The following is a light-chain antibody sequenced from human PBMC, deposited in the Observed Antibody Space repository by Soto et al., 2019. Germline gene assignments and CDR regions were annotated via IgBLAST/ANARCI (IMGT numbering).Light chain of an antibody. V-gene: IGKV3-11*01. CDR1: QSVSSY. CDR2: DAS. J-gene: IGKJ4*01. Sequence: EIVLTQSPATLSLSPGERATLSCRASQSVSSYLAWYQQKPGQAPRPLIYDASNRATGIPARFSGSGSGTDFTLTISRLEPEDFGVYFCHQRAGWPPTFGGGTKVDIK. CDR3: HQRAGWPPT.